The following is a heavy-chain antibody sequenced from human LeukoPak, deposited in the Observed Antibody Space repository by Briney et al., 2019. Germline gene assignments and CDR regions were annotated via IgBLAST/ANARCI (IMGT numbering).Heavy chain of an antibody. CDR3: ARDVKWELLKPSGMDV. J-gene: IGHJ6*02. D-gene: IGHD1-26*01. CDR2: INPSGGST. V-gene: IGHV1-46*01. Sequence: GASVKVSCKASGYTFTSYYMHWVRQAPGQGLEWMGMINPSGGSTSYAQKFQGRVTITADESTSTAYMELSSLRSEDTAVYYCARDVKWELLKPSGMDVWGQGTTVTVSS. CDR1: GYTFTSYY.